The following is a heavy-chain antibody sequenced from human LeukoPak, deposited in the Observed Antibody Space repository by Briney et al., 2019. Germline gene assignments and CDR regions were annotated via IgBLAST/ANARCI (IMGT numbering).Heavy chain of an antibody. CDR2: ISGSGGST. Sequence: GASLRLSCAASGFTFSSYAMSWVRQAPGKGLEWVSAISGSGGSTYYADSVKGRSTISRDNSKSTLYLQMNSLRAEDTAVYYCAKGSPADIVVVVAAIELWGQGTLVTVSS. CDR1: GFTFSSYA. V-gene: IGHV3-23*01. D-gene: IGHD2-15*01. J-gene: IGHJ4*02. CDR3: AKGSPADIVVVVAAIEL.